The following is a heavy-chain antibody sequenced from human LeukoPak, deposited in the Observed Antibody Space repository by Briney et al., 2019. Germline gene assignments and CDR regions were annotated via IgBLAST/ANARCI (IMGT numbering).Heavy chain of an antibody. V-gene: IGHV3-30*02. Sequence: PGGSLRLSCVASGFTFSRYGMHWVRQAPGKGLEWVAFIRFDGSNQYYADSVKGRFAISRDNSRNTVSLQMSDLRIEDTALYYCAKRTDFGDPWGYMDLWGQGTLVTVSS. CDR2: IRFDGSNQ. CDR1: GFTFSRYG. CDR3: AKRTDFGDPWGYMDL. D-gene: IGHD2-2*02. J-gene: IGHJ5*02.